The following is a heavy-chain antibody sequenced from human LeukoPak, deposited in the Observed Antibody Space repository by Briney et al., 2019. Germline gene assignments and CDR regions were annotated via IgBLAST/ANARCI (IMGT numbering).Heavy chain of an antibody. CDR2: INHSGST. Sequence: SETLSLTCTVSGGSISSSSYYWGWIRQPPGKGPEWIGEINHSGSTNYNPSLKSRVTISVDTSKNQFSLKLSSVTAADTAVYYCARGHGGRGYFQHWGQGTLVTVSS. CDR3: ARGHGGRGYFQH. CDR1: GGSISSSSYY. V-gene: IGHV4-39*07. D-gene: IGHD2-15*01. J-gene: IGHJ1*01.